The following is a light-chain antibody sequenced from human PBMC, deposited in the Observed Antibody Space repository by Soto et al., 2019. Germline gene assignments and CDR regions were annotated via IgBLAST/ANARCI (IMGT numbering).Light chain of an antibody. CDR3: QQYNSYPFT. J-gene: IGKJ3*01. V-gene: IGKV1-5*03. CDR2: KAS. CDR1: QSISSS. Sequence: DIQMTQSPSTLSASVGDRVTISCRASQSISSSLAWYQQKPGKAPNLLIYKASSLQGGVPSRFSGSGSGTEFTLTISSLQPDDFATDYCQQYNSYPFTFGPGTKVDIK.